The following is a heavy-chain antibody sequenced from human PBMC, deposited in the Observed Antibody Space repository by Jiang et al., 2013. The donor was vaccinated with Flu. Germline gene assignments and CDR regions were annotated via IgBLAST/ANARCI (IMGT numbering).Heavy chain of an antibody. Sequence: KPTQTLTLTCTFSGFSLSTSGMCVSWIRQPPGKALEWLARIDRDDDKYYSTSLKTRLTISKDTSKNQVVLTMTNMDPVDTATYYCARTRYDSSGYHLDYWGQGTLVTVSS. CDR1: GFSLSTSGMC. CDR3: ARTRYDSSGYHLDY. D-gene: IGHD3-22*01. V-gene: IGHV2-70*11. CDR2: IDRDDDK. J-gene: IGHJ4*02.